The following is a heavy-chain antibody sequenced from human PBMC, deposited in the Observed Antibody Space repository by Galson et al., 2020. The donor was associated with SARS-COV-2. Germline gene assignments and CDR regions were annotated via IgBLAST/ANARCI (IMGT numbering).Heavy chain of an antibody. CDR1: GGSVGSGGFY. CDR3: ARDRNYDSSGNYWLDY. V-gene: IGHV4-31*03. CDR2: IYDTGST. Sequence: SESLSLTCTVSGGSVGSGGFYWSWVRQHPGKGLEWMGYIYDTGSTNYNPSLKSRATISADTSMNQFSLKLTSVTAADTAVYYCARDRNYDSSGNYWLDYWGQGTLVTVSS. J-gene: IGHJ4*02. D-gene: IGHD3-22*01.